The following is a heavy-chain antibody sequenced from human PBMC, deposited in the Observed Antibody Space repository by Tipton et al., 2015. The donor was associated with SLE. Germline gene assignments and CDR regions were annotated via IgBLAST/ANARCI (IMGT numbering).Heavy chain of an antibody. V-gene: IGHV3-21*01. CDR1: GFTFSSFT. CDR3: ARERGNYYYMDV. D-gene: IGHD3-10*01. CDR2: LYSAGSS. J-gene: IGHJ6*03. Sequence: AVSGFTFSSFTMAWVRQAPGKGLEWVSILYSAGSSYQADSVKGRFTISRDNAKNSLYLQMNSLRAEDTAVYYCARERGNYYYMDVWGKGTTVTVSS.